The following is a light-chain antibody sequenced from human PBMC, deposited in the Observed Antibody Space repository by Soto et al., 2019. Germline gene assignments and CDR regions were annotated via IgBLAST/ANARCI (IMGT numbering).Light chain of an antibody. Sequence: EIVLAQSPATLSLSPGERATLSCRASQSVGNFLAWYQHRPGQAPRLLILNASTRATGIPPRFSGSGSVTDFTLTISRLEPEDFAVYYCQQRRNWPLTFGGGTKV. CDR1: QSVGNF. CDR3: QQRRNWPLT. J-gene: IGKJ4*01. CDR2: NAS. V-gene: IGKV3-11*01.